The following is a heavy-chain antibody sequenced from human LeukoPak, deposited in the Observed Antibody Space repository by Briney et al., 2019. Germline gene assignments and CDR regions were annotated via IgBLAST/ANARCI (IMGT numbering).Heavy chain of an antibody. CDR3: ARYSRGDYGPLNY. V-gene: IGHV1-69*05. CDR2: IIPIFGTA. Sequence: SVKVSCKASGYTFTGYYMHWVRQAPGQGLEWMGGIIPIFGTANYAQKFQGRVTITTDESTSTAYMELSSLRSEDTAMYYCARYSRGDYGPLNYWGQGTLVTVSS. D-gene: IGHD4-17*01. CDR1: GYTFTGYY. J-gene: IGHJ4*02.